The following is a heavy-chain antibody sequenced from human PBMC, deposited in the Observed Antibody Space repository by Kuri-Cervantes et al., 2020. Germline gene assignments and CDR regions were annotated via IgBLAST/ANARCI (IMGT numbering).Heavy chain of an antibody. V-gene: IGHV1-46*01. CDR1: GYTFTSYY. Sequence: ASAKVSCKASGYTFTSYYMHWVRQAPGQGLEWMGIINPSGGSTSYAQKFQGRVTMTRNTSISTAYMELSSLRSEDTAVYYCARGYDHIDIVATMADYWGQGTLVTVSS. CDR3: ARGYDHIDIVATMADY. J-gene: IGHJ4*02. D-gene: IGHD5-12*01. CDR2: INPSGGST.